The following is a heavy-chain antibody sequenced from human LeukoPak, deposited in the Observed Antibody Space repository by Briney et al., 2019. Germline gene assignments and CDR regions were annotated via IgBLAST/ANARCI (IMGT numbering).Heavy chain of an antibody. D-gene: IGHD2-15*01. Sequence: PGGSLRLSCAASGFTVSSYGMHWVRQAPGKGLEWVALISYDGSNKDYADSVRGRFTISRDSSKNTLYLQMNSLRPEDTAVYYCARGLCSGPYCYYYFYGMDVWGQGTTVIVSS. CDR1: GFTVSSYG. J-gene: IGHJ6*02. V-gene: IGHV3-30*03. CDR2: ISYDGSNK. CDR3: ARGLCSGPYCYYYFYGMDV.